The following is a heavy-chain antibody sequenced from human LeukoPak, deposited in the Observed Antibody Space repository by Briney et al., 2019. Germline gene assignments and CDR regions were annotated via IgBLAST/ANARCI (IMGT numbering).Heavy chain of an antibody. J-gene: IGHJ4*02. Sequence: SETLSLTCTVSGGSISYYYWSWIRQAPGTGLELIGYIYSSGSTNYNPSLKSRVTISVDTSKSQFSLMLTSVTAADTAVYYCARFQAAATYFDCWGQGTLVTVSP. V-gene: IGHV4-59*01. CDR3: ARFQAAATYFDC. CDR2: IYSSGST. CDR1: GGSISYYY. D-gene: IGHD6-13*01.